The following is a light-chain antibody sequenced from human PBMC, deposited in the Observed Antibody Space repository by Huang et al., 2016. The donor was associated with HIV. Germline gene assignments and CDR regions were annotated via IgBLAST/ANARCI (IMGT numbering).Light chain of an antibody. V-gene: IGKV3-11*01. CDR1: PNVTDS. CDR2: RAA. J-gene: IGKJ4*01. Sequence: EIVLTQSPATLSLSPGERATLSCRASPNVTDSLAWFRQKPGQAPSLLIYRAANRATGTPARVSGSGSGTDFTLTISSREPEEFAIYYCQERIHWPRLTFGGGTKVEIK. CDR3: QERIHWPRLT.